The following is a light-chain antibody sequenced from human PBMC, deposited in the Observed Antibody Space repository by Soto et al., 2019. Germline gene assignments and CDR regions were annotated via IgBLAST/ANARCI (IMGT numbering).Light chain of an antibody. CDR1: GSDVGGYDY. CDR3: CSYAGSYTYV. CDR2: DVT. V-gene: IGLV2-11*01. J-gene: IGLJ1*01. Sequence: QSALTQPRSVSGSPGQSVTVSCTGTGSDVGGYDYVSWYQQHPGKAPNLMIYDVTKRPSGVPRRFSGSKSGNTAYLTTSGLQADDEADYYCCSYAGSYTYVFGIGTKVTVL.